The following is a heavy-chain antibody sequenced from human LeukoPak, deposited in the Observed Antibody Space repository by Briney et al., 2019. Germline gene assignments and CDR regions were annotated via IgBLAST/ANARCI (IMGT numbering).Heavy chain of an antibody. Sequence: GGSLRLSCAASGFTFSSYWMHWVRQAPGKGLVWVSRINSDGSTTSYADSVKGRFTVSRDNAKNTLYLQMNSLRAEDTAVYYCARVGVLSSSWLLYWGQGTLVTVSS. CDR2: INSDGSTT. D-gene: IGHD6-13*01. CDR3: ARVGVLSSSWLLY. V-gene: IGHV3-74*01. J-gene: IGHJ4*02. CDR1: GFTFSSYW.